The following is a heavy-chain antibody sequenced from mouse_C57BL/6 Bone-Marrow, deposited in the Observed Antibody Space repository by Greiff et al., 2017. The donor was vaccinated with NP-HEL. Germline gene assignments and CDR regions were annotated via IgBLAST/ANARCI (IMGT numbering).Heavy chain of an antibody. Sequence: EVHLVESGGGLVQPGGSLRLSCAASGFTFSDYYMYWVRQTPEKRLEWVAYISNGGGSTYYPDTVKGRCTISRDNAKNTLYLQMSRLKSEDTAMYYCARGALLGLFAYWGQGTLVTVSA. D-gene: IGHD2-10*01. J-gene: IGHJ3*01. V-gene: IGHV5-12*01. CDR2: ISNGGGST. CDR3: ARGALLGLFAY. CDR1: GFTFSDYY.